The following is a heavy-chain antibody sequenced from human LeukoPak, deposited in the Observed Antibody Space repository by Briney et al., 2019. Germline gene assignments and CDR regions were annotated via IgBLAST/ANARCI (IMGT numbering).Heavy chain of an antibody. Sequence: PGGSLRLSCAASGFTFSSYSMNWVRQAPGKGLEWVSSISSSSSYIYYADSVKGRFTISRDNAKNSLYLQMNSLRAEDTAVYYCARDWRYLRSITGTTGYAFDIWGQGTMVTVSS. CDR1: GFTFSSYS. CDR2: ISSSSSYI. V-gene: IGHV3-21*01. J-gene: IGHJ3*02. D-gene: IGHD1-7*01. CDR3: ARDWRYLRSITGTTGYAFDI.